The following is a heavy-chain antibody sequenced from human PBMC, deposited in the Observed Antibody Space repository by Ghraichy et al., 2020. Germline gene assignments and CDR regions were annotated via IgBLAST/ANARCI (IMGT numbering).Heavy chain of an antibody. J-gene: IGHJ3*02. Sequence: LSLTCAASGFTVSSNYMSWVRQAPGKGLEWVSVIYSGGSTYYADSVKGRFTISRDNSKNTLYLQMNSLRAEDTAVYYCARDFVSNDAFDIWGQGTMVTVSS. CDR1: GFTVSSNY. D-gene: IGHD5/OR15-5a*01. CDR3: ARDFVSNDAFDI. V-gene: IGHV3-53*01. CDR2: IYSGGST.